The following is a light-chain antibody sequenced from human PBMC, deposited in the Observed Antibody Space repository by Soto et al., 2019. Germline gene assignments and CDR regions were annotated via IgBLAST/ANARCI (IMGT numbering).Light chain of an antibody. J-gene: IGKJ3*01. CDR2: AAS. CDR3: QQTYTFGFT. Sequence: DIQMTQSPSSLSASIGDRVTITCRASQSINTYLNWYQQRPGKAPELLIFAASTLQSGVPSRFSVRVSGTDFTLTICCLQPEDFATYYCQQTYTFGFTFGPGTTVDFK. CDR1: QSINTY. V-gene: IGKV1-39*01.